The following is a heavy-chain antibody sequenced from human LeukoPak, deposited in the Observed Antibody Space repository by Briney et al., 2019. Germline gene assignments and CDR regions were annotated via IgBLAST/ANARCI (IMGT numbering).Heavy chain of an antibody. CDR1: GGTFSSYA. V-gene: IGHV1-69*13. CDR3: ARGQLLDYYYYYMDV. D-gene: IGHD2-2*01. Sequence: ASVKVSCKASGGTFSSYAISWVRQAPGQGLEWMGGIIPIFGTANYAQKFQGRVTITADESTSTAYMELSSLRSEDTAVHYCARGQLLDYYYYYMDVWGKGTTVTVSS. CDR2: IIPIFGTA. J-gene: IGHJ6*03.